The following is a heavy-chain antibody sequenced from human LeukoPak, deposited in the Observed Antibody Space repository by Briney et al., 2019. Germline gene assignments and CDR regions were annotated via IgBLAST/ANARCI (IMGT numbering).Heavy chain of an antibody. J-gene: IGHJ4*02. CDR1: GYTFTSYG. CDR3: ARDRRFRGYDSSGYYSLYFDY. D-gene: IGHD3-22*01. CDR2: ISAYNGNT. V-gene: IGHV1-18*01. Sequence: ASVKVSCKASGYTFTSYGISWVRQAPGQGLEWMGWISAYNGNTNYAQKLQGRVTMTTDTSTSTAYMELSSLRSEDTAVYYCARDRRFRGYDSSGYYSLYFDYWGQGTLVTVSS.